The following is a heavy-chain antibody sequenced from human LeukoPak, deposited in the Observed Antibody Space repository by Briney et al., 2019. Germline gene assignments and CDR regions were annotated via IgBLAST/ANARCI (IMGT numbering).Heavy chain of an antibody. CDR3: ASFFGVVNPFDY. Sequence: GGSLRLSCAASGFTFSSYWMSWVRQAPGKGLEWVANIKQDGSEKYYVDSVKGRFTLSRDNAKNSLYLQMNSLRAEDTAVYYCASFFGVVNPFDYWGQGTLVTVSS. CDR2: IKQDGSEK. CDR1: GFTFSSYW. J-gene: IGHJ4*02. V-gene: IGHV3-7*01. D-gene: IGHD3-3*01.